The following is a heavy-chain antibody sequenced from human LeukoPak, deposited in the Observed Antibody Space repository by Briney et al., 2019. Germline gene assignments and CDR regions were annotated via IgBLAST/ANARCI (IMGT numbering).Heavy chain of an antibody. V-gene: IGHV3-23*01. D-gene: IGHD6-13*01. CDR3: AKVGSSTWYMYYFDY. Sequence: GGSLRLSCAASGFAFNIYAMTWVRQAPGKGLEWVSTISGDSATPYFADSVKGRFTISRDNSKNTLYLQMNSLRVEDTAVYHCAKVGSSTWYMYYFDYWGQGALVTVSS. CDR2: ISGDSATP. J-gene: IGHJ4*02. CDR1: GFAFNIYA.